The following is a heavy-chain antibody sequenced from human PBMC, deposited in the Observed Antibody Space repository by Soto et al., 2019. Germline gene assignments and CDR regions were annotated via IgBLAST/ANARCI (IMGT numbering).Heavy chain of an antibody. V-gene: IGHV4-34*01. CDR1: GGSFSGYY. Sequence: KPSETLSLTCAVYGGSFSGYYWSWIRQPPGKGLGWIGEINHSGSTNYNPSLKSRVTISVDTSKNQFSLKLSSVTAADTAVYYCARALGNYAYYFDYWGQGTLVTVSS. J-gene: IGHJ4*02. D-gene: IGHD1-7*01. CDR3: ARALGNYAYYFDY. CDR2: INHSGST.